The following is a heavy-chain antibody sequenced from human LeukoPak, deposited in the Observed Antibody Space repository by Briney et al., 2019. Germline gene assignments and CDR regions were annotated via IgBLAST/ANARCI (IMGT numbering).Heavy chain of an antibody. D-gene: IGHD6-19*01. V-gene: IGHV3-48*01. Sequence: GGSLRLSCAASGFTFSSYSMNWVRQAPGKGLEWVSYISSSSSSTIYYADSVKGRFTISRDNAKNSLYLQMNSLRAEDTAVYYSARARQGQWTGGFDYWGQGTLVTVSS. CDR3: ARARQGQWTGGFDY. J-gene: IGHJ4*02. CDR2: ISSSSSSTI. CDR1: GFTFSSYS.